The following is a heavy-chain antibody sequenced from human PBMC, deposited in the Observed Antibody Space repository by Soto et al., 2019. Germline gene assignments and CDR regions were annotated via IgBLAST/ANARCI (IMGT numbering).Heavy chain of an antibody. CDR1: GFTFSNYA. CDR3: ANSWTTLTTGFDF. Sequence: PGGSLRLSCVASGFTFSNYAMHWVRQAPGKWLGWVAVISSDGGEKYYLDSVRDRFTISRDNSKNTLYLQMNNLRPEDTAMYYCANSWTTLTTGFDFWGQXALVTLTS. V-gene: IGHV3-30*18. J-gene: IGHJ4*02. CDR2: ISSDGGEK. D-gene: IGHD4-17*01.